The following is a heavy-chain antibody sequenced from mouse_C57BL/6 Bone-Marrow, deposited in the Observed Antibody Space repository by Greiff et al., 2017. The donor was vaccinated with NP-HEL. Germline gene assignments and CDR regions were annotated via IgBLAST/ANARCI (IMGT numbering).Heavy chain of an antibody. J-gene: IGHJ4*01. CDR2: IDPSDSYT. Sequence: VQLQQPGAELVMPGASVKLSCKASGYTFTSYWMHWVKQRPGQGLEWIGEIDPSDSYTNYNQKFKGKSTLTVDKSSSTAYMQPSSLTSEDSAVYYCARQLRLPYYYAMDYWGQGTSVTVSS. V-gene: IGHV1-69*01. CDR3: ARQLRLPYYYAMDY. D-gene: IGHD3-2*02. CDR1: GYTFTSYW.